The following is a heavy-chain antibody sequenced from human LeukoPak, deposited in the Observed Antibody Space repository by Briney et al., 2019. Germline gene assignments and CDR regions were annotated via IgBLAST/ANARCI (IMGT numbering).Heavy chain of an antibody. CDR2: IHLSGST. CDR3: ARGGVWYFDL. D-gene: IGHD3-16*01. CDR1: GGSISFHY. J-gene: IGHJ2*01. V-gene: IGHV4-59*11. Sequence: PSETLSLTCTVSGGSISFHYWSWIRHPPGKGLEWIGYIHLSGSTYYDPSLRSRVPISGATYKTQFSLRLNSVTAADTAVYYCARGGVWYFDLWGRGTLVTVSS.